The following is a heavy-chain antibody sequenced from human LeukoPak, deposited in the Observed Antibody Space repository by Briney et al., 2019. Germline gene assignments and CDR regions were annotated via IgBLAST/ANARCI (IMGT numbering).Heavy chain of an antibody. J-gene: IGHJ4*02. CDR2: IKSDGITI. Sequence: GGSLRLSCAASGFTFSNYMMHWVRQAPGKGLVWVSRIKSDGITITYADSVKGRFIISRDNAKNTLYLQMNSLRAEDTAVYYCARGGPAGVATNDYWGQGTLVTVSS. V-gene: IGHV3-74*01. D-gene: IGHD5-24*01. CDR3: ARGGPAGVATNDY. CDR1: GFTFSNYM.